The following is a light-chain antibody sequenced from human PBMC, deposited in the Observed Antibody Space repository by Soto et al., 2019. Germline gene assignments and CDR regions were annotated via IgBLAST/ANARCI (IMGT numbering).Light chain of an antibody. CDR1: QSVSSNY. CDR3: HQYGNSPQT. J-gene: IGKJ1*01. CDR2: GAS. Sequence: EIVLTQSPGTLSLSPGERATLSCRASQSVSSNYLAWYLQKSGQAPRLLIYGASSRATGIPERFSGSGSGTDFTLIVSTLKPEDYAVYYCHQYGNSPQTFGQGTMVEI. V-gene: IGKV3-20*01.